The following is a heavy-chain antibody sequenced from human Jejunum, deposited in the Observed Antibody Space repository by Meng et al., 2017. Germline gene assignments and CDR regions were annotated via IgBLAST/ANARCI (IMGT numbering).Heavy chain of an antibody. CDR1: GYTFTSYG. J-gene: IGHJ4*02. Sequence: QVQLVQSGAEVENPGASVKVPLKTSGYTFTSYGISWVRQAPGQGLEWMGWISVYHGNTNYAQKLQGRVTMTTDTSTSTAYMELRSLRSDDTAVYFCARDYSGTSYRYSDYWGQGTLVTVSS. V-gene: IGHV1-18*01. CDR3: ARDYSGTSYRYSDY. CDR2: ISVYHGNT. D-gene: IGHD1-26*01.